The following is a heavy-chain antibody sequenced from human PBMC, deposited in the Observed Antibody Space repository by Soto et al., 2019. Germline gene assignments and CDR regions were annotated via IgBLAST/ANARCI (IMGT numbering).Heavy chain of an antibody. Sequence: PSETLSLTCAASGGSISSTSYCWAWIRQPPGKGLEWIGSICYTGSTYYNPSFKSRVTISIDSSKSQLSLKLSSVTAADTALYYCARPGGRGWYYSDYWGQGILVTVSS. CDR3: ARPGGRGWYYSDY. J-gene: IGHJ4*02. D-gene: IGHD6-19*01. V-gene: IGHV4-39*01. CDR1: GGSISSTSYC. CDR2: ICYTGST.